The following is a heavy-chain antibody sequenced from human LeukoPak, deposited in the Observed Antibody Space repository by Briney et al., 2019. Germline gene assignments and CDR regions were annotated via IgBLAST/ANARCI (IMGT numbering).Heavy chain of an antibody. CDR1: GFTFSTYA. D-gene: IGHD3-3*01. J-gene: IGHJ4*02. Sequence: GGSLRLACAASGFTFSTYAMSWVRQAPGKGLEWVSAISGSGGSTYYADSVKGRFTISRDNSKNTLYLQMNSLRAEDTAVYYCAKDTTKFTIPGYFDYWGQGTLVTVSS. V-gene: IGHV3-23*01. CDR3: AKDTTKFTIPGYFDY. CDR2: ISGSGGST.